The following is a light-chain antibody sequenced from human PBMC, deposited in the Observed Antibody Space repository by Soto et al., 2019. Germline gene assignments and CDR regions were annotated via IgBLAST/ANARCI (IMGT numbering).Light chain of an antibody. CDR3: QQYSTNLYT. CDR1: QSISSW. CDR2: DAS. J-gene: IGKJ2*01. Sequence: DIQMTQSPSTLSASVGDRVTITCRASQSISSWLAWYQQKPGKAPKLLIYDASSLESGVPSRFSGSGSGTEFTHTISSLQPDDFATYYCQQYSTNLYTFGQGTKLEIQ. V-gene: IGKV1-5*01.